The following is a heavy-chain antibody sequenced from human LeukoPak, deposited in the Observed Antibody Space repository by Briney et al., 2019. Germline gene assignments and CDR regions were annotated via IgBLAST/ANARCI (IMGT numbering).Heavy chain of an antibody. D-gene: IGHD3-10*01. CDR3: ARDTYGSGSYSGY. CDR2: ISSSSHYI. J-gene: IGHJ4*02. V-gene: IGHV3-21*01. CDR1: GFTFSASS. Sequence: GGSLRLSCAASGFTFSASSMNWVRQAPGKGLEWVSSISSSSHYIFYADSLKGRFTISRDNAKNSLYLQMNSLRAEDTAVYYCARDTYGSGSYSGYWGQGTLVTVSS.